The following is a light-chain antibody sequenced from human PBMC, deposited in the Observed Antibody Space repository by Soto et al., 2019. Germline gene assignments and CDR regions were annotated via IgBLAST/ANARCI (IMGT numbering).Light chain of an antibody. CDR1: SXDVGGYNY. CDR2: DVS. V-gene: IGLV2-11*01. J-gene: IGLJ1*01. CDR3: CSYAGSYTFV. Sequence: QSALTQPRSVSGSPGQSVTISCTGTSXDVGGYNYVSWYQQHPGKAPKLMIYDVSERPSGVPDRFSGSKSGNTASLTISGLQAEDEADYYCCSYAGSYTFVFAPGTKVTVL.